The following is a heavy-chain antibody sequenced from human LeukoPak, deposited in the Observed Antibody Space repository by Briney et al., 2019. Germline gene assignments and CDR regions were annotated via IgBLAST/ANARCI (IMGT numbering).Heavy chain of an antibody. CDR3: ASGNRLYYFDY. J-gene: IGHJ4*02. D-gene: IGHD1-14*01. CDR2: INHSGST. Sequence: PSETLSLTCAVYGGSFSAYYWSWIRQPPGKGLEWIGEINHSGSTNYNPSLKSRVTISVDTSKNQFSLKLSSVTAADTAVYYCASGNRLYYFDYWGQGTLVTVSS. CDR1: GGSFSAYY. V-gene: IGHV4-34*01.